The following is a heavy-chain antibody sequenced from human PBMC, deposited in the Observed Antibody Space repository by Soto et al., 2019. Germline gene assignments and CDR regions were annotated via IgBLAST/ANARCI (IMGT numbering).Heavy chain of an antibody. D-gene: IGHD3-10*01. Sequence: QVQLQESGPGLVKPSQTLSLTCTVSGGSISSGGYYWSWIRQHPGKGLEWIGYIYYSGSTYYNPSLRSRVTISVDTSKNHFSLKLSSVTAADTAVYYCARDGLLWFGELLRFWFDPWGQGTLVTVSS. J-gene: IGHJ5*02. V-gene: IGHV4-31*03. CDR3: ARDGLLWFGELLRFWFDP. CDR1: GGSISSGGYY. CDR2: IYYSGST.